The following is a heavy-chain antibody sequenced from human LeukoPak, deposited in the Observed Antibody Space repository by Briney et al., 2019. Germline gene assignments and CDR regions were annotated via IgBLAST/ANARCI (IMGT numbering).Heavy chain of an antibody. Sequence: GGSLRLSCAASGLTFTSYSMNWVRQAPGQGLEWVASISTSSSYIYYADSVKGRFTISRDNAKNSLYLQMTSPRAEDTAVYYCARDEPFYCRSTSCSRIGTTDYWGQGTLVTVSS. CDR2: ISTSSSYI. CDR1: GLTFTSYS. J-gene: IGHJ4*02. D-gene: IGHD2-2*01. V-gene: IGHV3-21*01. CDR3: ARDEPFYCRSTSCSRIGTTDY.